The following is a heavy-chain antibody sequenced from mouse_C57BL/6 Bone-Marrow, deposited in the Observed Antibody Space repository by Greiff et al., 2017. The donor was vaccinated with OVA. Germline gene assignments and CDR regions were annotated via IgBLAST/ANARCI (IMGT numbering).Heavy chain of an antibody. Sequence: QVQLQQSGAELVRPGASVTLSCKASGYTFTDYEMHWVKQTPVHGLAWIGAIDPETGGTAYNQKFKGKAILTADKSSSTAYMELRSLTSEDSAVYYCTRPPIYYGDYWGQGTSVTVSS. J-gene: IGHJ4*01. D-gene: IGHD1-1*01. CDR1: GYTFTDYE. V-gene: IGHV1-15*01. CDR3: TRPPIYYGDY. CDR2: IDPETGGT.